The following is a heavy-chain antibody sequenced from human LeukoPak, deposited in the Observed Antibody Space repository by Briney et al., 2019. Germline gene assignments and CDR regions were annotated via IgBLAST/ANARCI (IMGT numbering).Heavy chain of an antibody. J-gene: IGHJ3*02. CDR3: AKDREAGGAFDI. V-gene: IGHV4-59*11. CDR1: GGSISSHY. Sequence: SETLSLTCTVSGGSISSHYWSWIRQPPGKGLEWIGYIYYSGSTNYNPSLKSRVTISVDTSKNQFSLKLSSVTAADTAVYYCAKDREAGGAFDIWGQGTMVTVSS. D-gene: IGHD3-16*01. CDR2: IYYSGST.